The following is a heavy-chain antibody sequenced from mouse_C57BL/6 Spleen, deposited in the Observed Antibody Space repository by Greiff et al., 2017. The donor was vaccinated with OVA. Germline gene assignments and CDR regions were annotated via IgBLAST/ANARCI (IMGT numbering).Heavy chain of an antibody. V-gene: IGHV1-81*01. CDR3: ARSPSGSRGFDY. CDR1: GYTFTSYG. D-gene: IGHD1-1*01. Sequence: QVQLKESGAELARPGASVKLSCKASGYTFTSYGISWVKQRTGQGLEWIGEIYPRSGNTYYNEKFKGKATLTADKSSSTAYMELRSLTSEDSAVYFCARSPSGSRGFDYWGQGTTLTVSS. J-gene: IGHJ2*01. CDR2: IYPRSGNT.